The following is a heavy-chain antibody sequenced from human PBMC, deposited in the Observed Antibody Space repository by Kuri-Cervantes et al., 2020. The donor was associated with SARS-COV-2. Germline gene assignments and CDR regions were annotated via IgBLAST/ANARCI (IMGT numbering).Heavy chain of an antibody. CDR1: GGSISSSSYY. V-gene: IGHV4-61*05. D-gene: IGHD2-2*02. CDR2: IYYSGST. Sequence: ESLKISCTVSGGSISSSSYYWSWIRQPPGKGLEWIGYIYYSGSTNYNPSLKSRVTISVDTSKNQFSLKLSSVTAADTAVYYCARRGLGYCSSTSCYSAFDYWGQGTLVTVSS. J-gene: IGHJ4*02. CDR3: ARRGLGYCSSTSCYSAFDY.